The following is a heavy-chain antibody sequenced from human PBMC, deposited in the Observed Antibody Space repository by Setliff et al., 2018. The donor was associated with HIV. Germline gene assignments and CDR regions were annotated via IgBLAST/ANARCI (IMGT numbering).Heavy chain of an antibody. CDR3: ARPVVDYRYYYYMDV. J-gene: IGHJ6*03. Sequence: SETLSLTCTVSGVSVSSGGYYWSWIRQHPGKGLEWIGSIYYSGSTYYNPSLKSRVTISVDTSKNQFSLKLSSVTAADTAVYYCARPVVDYRYYYYMDVWGKGTTVTVSS. CDR2: IYYSGST. D-gene: IGHD4-4*01. V-gene: IGHV4-39*01. CDR1: GVSVSSGGYY.